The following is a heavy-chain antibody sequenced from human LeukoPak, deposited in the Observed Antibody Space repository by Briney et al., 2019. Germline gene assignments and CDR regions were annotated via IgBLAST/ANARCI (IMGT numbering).Heavy chain of an antibody. CDR3: ARSGVYSSGRMTPYYYYGMDV. Sequence: GASVKVSFKASGYTFTSYYMHWVRQAPGQGLEWMGIINPSGGSTSYAQKFQGRVTMTRDTSTSTVYMELSSLRSEDTAVYYCARSGVYSSGRMTPYYYYGMDVWGQGTTVTVSS. D-gene: IGHD6-19*01. J-gene: IGHJ6*02. CDR2: INPSGGST. V-gene: IGHV1-46*01. CDR1: GYTFTSYY.